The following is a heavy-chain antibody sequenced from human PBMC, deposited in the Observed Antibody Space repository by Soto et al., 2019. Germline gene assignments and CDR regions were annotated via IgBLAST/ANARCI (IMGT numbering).Heavy chain of an antibody. J-gene: IGHJ5*02. CDR3: ARVGYSSGLGWFDP. D-gene: IGHD6-19*01. V-gene: IGHV4-34*01. CDR2: INHSGST. Sequence: SETLSLTCAVYGGSFSGYYWSWIRQPPGKGLEWIGEINHSGSTNYNPSLKSRVTISVDTSKNQFSLKLSSVTAADTAVYYCARVGYSSGLGWFDPWGQGTLVTVSS. CDR1: GGSFSGYY.